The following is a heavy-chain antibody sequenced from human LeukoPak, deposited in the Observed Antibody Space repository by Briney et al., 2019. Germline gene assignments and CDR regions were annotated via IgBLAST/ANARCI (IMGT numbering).Heavy chain of an antibody. CDR3: ARDENNYGYLGDP. V-gene: IGHV3-21*01. Sequence: PGGSLRLSCAASGFTFSSYSMNWARQAPGKGLEWVSSISSSSSYIYYADSVKGRFTISRDNAKNSLYLQMNNLRPEDTAVYYCARDENNYGYLGDPWGQGTLVIVSS. CDR1: GFTFSSYS. J-gene: IGHJ5*02. D-gene: IGHD3-22*01. CDR2: ISSSSSYI.